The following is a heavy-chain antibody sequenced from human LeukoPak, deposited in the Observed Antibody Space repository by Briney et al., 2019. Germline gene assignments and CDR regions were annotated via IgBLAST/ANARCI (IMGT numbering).Heavy chain of an antibody. D-gene: IGHD1-26*01. CDR3: ARDLYSGSYFYYFDY. CDR1: GYTFTGYY. V-gene: IGHV1-2*06. J-gene: IGHJ4*02. Sequence: ASVKVSCKASGYTFTGYYKHWVRQAPGQGLEWMGRINPNSGGTNYAQKFQGRVTMTRDTSISTAYMELSRLRSDDTAVYYCARDLYSGSYFYYFDYWGQGTLVTVSS. CDR2: INPNSGGT.